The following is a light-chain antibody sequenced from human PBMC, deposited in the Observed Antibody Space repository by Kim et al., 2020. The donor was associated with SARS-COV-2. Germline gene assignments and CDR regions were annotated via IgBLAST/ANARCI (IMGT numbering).Light chain of an antibody. V-gene: IGKV3-20*01. Sequence: EIVLTQSPGTLSLSPGERATLSCRTSQSISSSYLGWYQQKPGQPPRLLIYAASSRATGIPDRFSGSGSGTDFTLTITRLEPEDFAVYYCQQYCSSLPWTFGQGTKVDIK. CDR2: AAS. J-gene: IGKJ1*01. CDR3: QQYCSSLPWT. CDR1: QSISSSY.